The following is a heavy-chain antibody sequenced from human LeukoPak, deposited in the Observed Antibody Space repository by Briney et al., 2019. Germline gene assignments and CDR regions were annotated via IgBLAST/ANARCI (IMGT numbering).Heavy chain of an antibody. CDR3: ARSMVRGAPYYFDY. V-gene: IGHV5-51*01. D-gene: IGHD3-10*01. CDR1: GYSFTSHW. CDR2: IYPGDSDT. Sequence: GESLKISCKGSGYSFTSHWIGWVRQMPGKGLEWMGIIYPGDSDTRYSPSFQGQVTMSADKSISTAYLQWSSLNASDTAMYYCARSMVRGAPYYFDYWGQGTLVTVSS. J-gene: IGHJ4*02.